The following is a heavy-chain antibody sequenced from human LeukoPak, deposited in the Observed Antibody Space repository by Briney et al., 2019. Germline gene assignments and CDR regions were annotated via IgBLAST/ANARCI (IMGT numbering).Heavy chain of an antibody. CDR1: GYTFTGYY. J-gene: IGHJ5*02. D-gene: IGHD3-16*01. Sequence: ASVKVSCKASGYTFTGYYIHWVRQAPGQGLEWMGWINPNSGGPNYAQKFQGRVTMTRDTSISTTYMEMSRLRSDDTAVYYCARDVSAGGTNWFDPWGQGTLVTVSS. CDR3: ARDVSAGGTNWFDP. CDR2: INPNSGGP. V-gene: IGHV1-2*02.